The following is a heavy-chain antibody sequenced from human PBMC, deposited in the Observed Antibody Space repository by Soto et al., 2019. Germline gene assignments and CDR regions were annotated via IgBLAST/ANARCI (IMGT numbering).Heavy chain of an antibody. D-gene: IGHD3-10*01. CDR1: GSTLDFYG. V-gene: IGHV3-74*01. Sequence: EVQLVESGGGLFSLGRSWGFSVPALGSTLDFYGVHWFGKPPGKGLVWVSRFHSDGTTTTYADSVKGRFTISRDNARNTVSLQMSSLRAEDTAIYYCARGDRGGFDLWGHGTVVTVSS. CDR2: FHSDGTTT. J-gene: IGHJ3*01. CDR3: ARGDRGGFDL.